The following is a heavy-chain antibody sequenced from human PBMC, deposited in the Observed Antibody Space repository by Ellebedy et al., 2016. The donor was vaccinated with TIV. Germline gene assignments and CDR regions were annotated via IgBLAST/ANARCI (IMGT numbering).Heavy chain of an antibody. V-gene: IGHV1-3*04. CDR1: GYTFTSYA. Sequence: ASVKVSXXASGYTFTSYAMHWVRQAPGQRLEWMGWINTGNGNTKYSQKFQGRVTITRDTSATTAYMELSSLMSEDTAVYYCATREWQDPMDVWGQGTTVTVSS. J-gene: IGHJ6*02. CDR3: ATREWQDPMDV. D-gene: IGHD3-3*01. CDR2: INTGNGNT.